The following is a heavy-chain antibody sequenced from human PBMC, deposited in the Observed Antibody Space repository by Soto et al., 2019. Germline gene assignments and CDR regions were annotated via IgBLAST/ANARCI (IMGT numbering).Heavy chain of an antibody. CDR1: GYTFTSYG. D-gene: IGHD3-10*01. V-gene: IGHV1-18*01. Sequence: ASVKVSCKASGYTFTSYGISWVRQAPGQGLEWMGWISAYNGNTNYAQKLQGRVTMTTDTSTSTAYMELRSLRSDDTAVYYCAREGRRHYYGSASSDAFDTWGQGTMVTVSS. CDR2: ISAYNGNT. J-gene: IGHJ3*02. CDR3: AREGRRHYYGSASSDAFDT.